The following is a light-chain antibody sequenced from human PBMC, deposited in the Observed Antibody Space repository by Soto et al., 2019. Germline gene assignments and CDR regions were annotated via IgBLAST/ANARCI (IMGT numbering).Light chain of an antibody. CDR1: QSVSVY. V-gene: IGKV3-11*01. CDR3: QQRSNWL. J-gene: IGKJ3*01. CDR2: DAS. Sequence: EIVLTQSPATLSLSPGERATLSCRASQSVSVYLAWYRQKPGQAPRLLIYDASNRATGIPARFSGSGSGTDFTLTISGLEPEDFAVYDCQQRSNWLFGPGTKVDIK.